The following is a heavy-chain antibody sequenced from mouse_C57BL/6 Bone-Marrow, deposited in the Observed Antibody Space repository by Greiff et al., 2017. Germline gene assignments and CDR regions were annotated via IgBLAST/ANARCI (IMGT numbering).Heavy chain of an antibody. CDR2: LDPENGDT. Sequence: VQLKQSGAELVRPGASVKLSCTASGFNIKDDYMHWVKQRPEQGLEWIGWLDPENGDTEYASKFQGKATITADTSSNTAYLQLSSLSSEDTAVYYGTHPYDYWGQGTLVTVSA. CDR3: THPYDY. CDR1: GFNIKDDY. J-gene: IGHJ3*01. V-gene: IGHV14-4*01. D-gene: IGHD2-3*01.